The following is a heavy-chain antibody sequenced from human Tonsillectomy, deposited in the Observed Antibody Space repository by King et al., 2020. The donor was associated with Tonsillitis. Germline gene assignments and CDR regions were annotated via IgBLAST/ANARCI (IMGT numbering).Heavy chain of an antibody. J-gene: IGHJ5*02. Sequence: QLQESGPGLVKPSETLSLTCTVSGGSISSSSYYWGWIRQPPGKGLEWIGSIYYSGSTYYNPSLKSRVTISVDTSKNQFSLKLSSVPAADTAVYYCARPEYGSGSLNWFDPWGQGTLVTVSS. D-gene: IGHD3-10*01. V-gene: IGHV4-39*07. CDR2: IYYSGST. CDR1: GGSISSSSYY. CDR3: ARPEYGSGSLNWFDP.